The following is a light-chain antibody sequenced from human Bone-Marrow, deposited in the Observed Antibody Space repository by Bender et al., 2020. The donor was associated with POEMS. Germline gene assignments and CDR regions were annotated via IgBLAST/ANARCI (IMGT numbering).Light chain of an antibody. Sequence: QSVLTQPPSVSGAPGQRVTISCTGSSSNTGSGYDINWYQHLPGTAPKLLIYGYNNRPSGVSNRFSGSKSGNTASLTISGLQAEDEADYYCSSYRSSSTWVFGGGTKLTVL. J-gene: IGLJ3*02. V-gene: IGLV1-40*01. CDR1: SSNTGSGYD. CDR3: SSYRSSSTWV. CDR2: GYN.